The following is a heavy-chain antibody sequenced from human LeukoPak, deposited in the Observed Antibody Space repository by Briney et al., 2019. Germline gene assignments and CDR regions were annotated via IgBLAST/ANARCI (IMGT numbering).Heavy chain of an antibody. CDR2: VDHTGST. V-gene: IGHV4-59*01. CDR3: ARGRVSSSTWYSTYYYYFYMDV. CDR1: DDSITMYY. Sequence: SETLSLTCSVSDDSITMYYWTWIRQPPGKGLEWIGYVDHTGSTNFNPSLNGRVSISRDTTNNLFSLRLGSVTAADTAVYFCARGRVSSSTWYSTYYYYFYMDVWGKGTTVTVSS. J-gene: IGHJ6*03. D-gene: IGHD1-1*01.